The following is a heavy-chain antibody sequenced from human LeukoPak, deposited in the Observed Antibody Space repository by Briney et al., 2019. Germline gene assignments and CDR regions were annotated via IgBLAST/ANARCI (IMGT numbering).Heavy chain of an antibody. D-gene: IGHD5-18*01. Sequence: PSETLSLTCTVSGGSISSGDYYWSWIRQPPGKGLEWIGYIYYSGSTYYNPSLKSRVTISVDTSKNQFSLKVSSVTAADTAVYYCARAWIQFLGYFDYWGQGTLVTVSS. CDR1: GGSISSGDYY. CDR3: ARAWIQFLGYFDY. J-gene: IGHJ4*02. V-gene: IGHV4-30-4*08. CDR2: IYYSGST.